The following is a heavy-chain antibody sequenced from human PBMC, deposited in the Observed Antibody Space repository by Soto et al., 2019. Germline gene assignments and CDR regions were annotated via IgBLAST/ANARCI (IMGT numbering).Heavy chain of an antibody. CDR2: ISASGGT. J-gene: IGHJ4*02. CDR3: AKRDLVDASPRNFDY. Sequence: AGSLRLSCTATGFTFPTYAMSWVRQAPGKGLEWVSAISASGGTFYAASVKGRFTISRDNSKDTLYLQMNSLRAEDTAVYYCAKRDLVDASPRNFDYWGQGTLVTVSS. CDR1: GFTFPTYA. D-gene: IGHD3-10*01. V-gene: IGHV3-23*01.